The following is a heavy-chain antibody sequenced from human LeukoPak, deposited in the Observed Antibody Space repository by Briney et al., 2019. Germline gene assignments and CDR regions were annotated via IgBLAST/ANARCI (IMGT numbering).Heavy chain of an antibody. J-gene: IGHJ4*02. V-gene: IGHV3-15*01. CDR3: TTESHYYDSSGYYVSFFDY. Sequence: GGSLRLSCAASGFTFSNAWMSWDRQAPGKGLEWVGRIKSKTAGGTTDYAAPVKRRFTIPTDDSKNTLYLQMNSLKTEDTAVYYCTTESHYYDSSGYYVSFFDYWGQGTLVTVSS. CDR2: IKSKTAGGTT. D-gene: IGHD3-22*01. CDR1: GFTFSNAW.